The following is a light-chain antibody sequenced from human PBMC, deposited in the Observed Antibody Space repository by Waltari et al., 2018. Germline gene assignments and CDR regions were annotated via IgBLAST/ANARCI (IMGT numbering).Light chain of an antibody. CDR3: QQSYDTPRT. CDR2: AAS. CDR1: QFISTY. V-gene: IGKV1-39*01. J-gene: IGKJ1*01. Sequence: DFQMTQSPSSLSASVGDRVPLPCRARQFISTYLNWYQQKPGKGPKLLVYAASTWQSGVPSRFSDSGSGTDFTFTISSLQLEDFAAYYCQQSYDTPRTFGQGTKVEVK.